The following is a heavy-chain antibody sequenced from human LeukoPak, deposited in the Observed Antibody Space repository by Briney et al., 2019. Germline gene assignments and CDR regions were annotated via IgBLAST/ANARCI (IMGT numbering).Heavy chain of an antibody. CDR2: INPNSGGT. V-gene: IGHV1-2*02. D-gene: IGHD6-13*01. CDR3: ARAGAAAGRNYYYYYMDV. Sequence: ASVKVSCKASGYTFTGYYMHWVRQAPGQGLEWMGWINPNSGGTNYAQKFQGRVTMTRDTSTSTAYMELSRLRSDDTAVYYCARAGAAAGRNYYYYYMDVWGKGTTVTVSS. CDR1: GYTFTGYY. J-gene: IGHJ6*03.